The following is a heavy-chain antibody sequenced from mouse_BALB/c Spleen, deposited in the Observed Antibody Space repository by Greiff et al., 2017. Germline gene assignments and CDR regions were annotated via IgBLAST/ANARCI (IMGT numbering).Heavy chain of an antibody. V-gene: IGHV7-3*02. CDR2: IRNKANGYTT. CDR3: ARDREIYYGYDGGFAY. CDR1: GFTFTDYY. D-gene: IGHD2-2*01. Sequence: EVMLVESGGGLVQPGGSLRLSCATSGFTFTDYYMSWVRQPPGKALEWLGFIRNKANGYTTEYSASVKGRFTISRDNSQSILYLQMNTLRAEDSATYYCARDREIYYGYDGGFAYWGQGTLVTVSA. J-gene: IGHJ3*01.